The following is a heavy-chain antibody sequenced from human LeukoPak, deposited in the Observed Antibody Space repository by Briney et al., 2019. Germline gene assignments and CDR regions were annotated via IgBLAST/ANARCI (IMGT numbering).Heavy chain of an antibody. CDR1: GFXFSGYS. CDR3: AVYCSGGCYSGLV. J-gene: IGHJ4*02. D-gene: IGHD2-21*02. V-gene: IGHV3-21*04. Sequence: PGGSLRLSCAASGFXFSGYSMNWVRQAPGKGLEWVSSISTSSVYIYYADSVKGRFTISRDNSKNTLYLQMNSLRAEDTAVYYCAVYCSGGCYSGLVWGQGTLVTVSS. CDR2: ISTSSVYI.